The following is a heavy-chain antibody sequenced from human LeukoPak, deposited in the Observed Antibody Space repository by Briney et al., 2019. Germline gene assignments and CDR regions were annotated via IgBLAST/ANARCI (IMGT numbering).Heavy chain of an antibody. CDR1: GFTFSSYA. V-gene: IGHV3-23*01. CDR3: AKSKGSSGYYSDAFDI. Sequence: PGGSLILSCAASGFTFSSYAMSWVRQARGKGLEWVSAISGSGGSTYYADSVKGRFTISRDNSKNTLYLQMNRLRAEDTAVYYCAKSKGSSGYYSDAFDIWGQGTMVTVSS. D-gene: IGHD3-22*01. J-gene: IGHJ3*02. CDR2: ISGSGGST.